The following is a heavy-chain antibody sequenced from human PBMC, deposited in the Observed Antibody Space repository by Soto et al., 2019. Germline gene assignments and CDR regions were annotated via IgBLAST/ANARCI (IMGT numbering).Heavy chain of an antibody. CDR2: VYHTGTT. D-gene: IGHD3-16*02. J-gene: IGHJ5*01. CDR3: ARSAGCFAISLLDI. Sequence: QVRLQESGPGLVKPSGTLSLTCDVSGDSISSINWWIWVRQPPGKGLQWIGEVYHTGTTNYNPSRKRRGTISVDKAQNHFSLNGTSVTAADTAVYYCARSAGCFAISLLDIWGQGALVTVSS. CDR1: GDSISSINW. V-gene: IGHV4-4*02.